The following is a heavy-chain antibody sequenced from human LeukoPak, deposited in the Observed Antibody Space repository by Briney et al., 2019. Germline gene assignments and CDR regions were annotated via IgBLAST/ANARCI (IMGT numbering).Heavy chain of an antibody. CDR2: ISYDGSNK. V-gene: IGHV3-30*18. J-gene: IGHJ4*02. CDR1: GFTFSSYG. CDR3: AKSEVSSGPPIDY. D-gene: IGHD3-22*01. Sequence: GGSLRLSCAASGFTFSSYGMHWVRQAPGKGLEWVAVISYDGSNKYYADSVKGRFTISRDNSKNTLSLQMNSLRAEDTAIYYCAKSEVSSGPPIDYWGQGTLVTVSS.